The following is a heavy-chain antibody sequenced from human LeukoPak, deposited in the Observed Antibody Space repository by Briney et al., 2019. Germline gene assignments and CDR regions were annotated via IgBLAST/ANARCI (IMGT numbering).Heavy chain of an antibody. CDR1: GFTFSSYE. CDR2: ISSSGSTI. J-gene: IGHJ6*04. D-gene: IGHD3-10*02. Sequence: GALRLSCAASGFTFSSYEMNWVRQAPGKGLEWVSCISSSGSTIYYADSVKGRFTISRDNAKNSLYLQMNSLRAEDTAVYYCAELGITMIGGVWGKGTTVTISS. CDR3: AELGITMIGGV. V-gene: IGHV3-48*03.